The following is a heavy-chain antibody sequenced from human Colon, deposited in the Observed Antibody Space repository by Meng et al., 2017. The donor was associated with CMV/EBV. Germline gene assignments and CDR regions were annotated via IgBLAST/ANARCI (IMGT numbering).Heavy chain of an antibody. CDR3: ARDGGGRNRYLLFDY. J-gene: IGHJ4*02. CDR2: SSSIGTT. V-gene: IGHV4-59*01. Sequence: GSLRLSCSVSDDSFSSYYWSWIRQLPERGLEWIGYSSSIGTTNYNPSLQSRSTVSVDTSRRQVYLKLISVTAADTGVYYCARDGGGRNRYLLFDYWSQGKLVTLSS. CDR1: DDSFSSYY. D-gene: IGHD3-9*01.